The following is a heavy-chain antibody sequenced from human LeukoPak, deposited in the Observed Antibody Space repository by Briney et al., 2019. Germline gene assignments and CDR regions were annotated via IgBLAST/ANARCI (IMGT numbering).Heavy chain of an antibody. CDR2: IYYSGST. Sequence: SETLSLTCTVSGGSISSSSYYWGWIRQPPGKGLEWIGYIYYSGSTNYNPSLKSRVTISVDTSKNQFSLKLSSVTAADTAVYYCARWGYYDSSEEIGAFDIWGQGTMVTVSS. CDR1: GGSISSSSYY. J-gene: IGHJ3*02. D-gene: IGHD3-22*01. CDR3: ARWGYYDSSEEIGAFDI. V-gene: IGHV4-61*05.